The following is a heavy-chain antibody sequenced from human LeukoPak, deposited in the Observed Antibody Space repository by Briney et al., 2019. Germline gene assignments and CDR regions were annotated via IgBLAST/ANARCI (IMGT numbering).Heavy chain of an antibody. CDR2: ISSSSSYI. Sequence: GGSLRLSCAASGFTVSSTYMSWVRQAPGKGLEWVSSISSSSSYIYYADSVKGRFTISRDNAKNSLYLQMNSLRAEDTAVYYCARDGGGGSVVATIGIDYWGQGTLVTVSS. V-gene: IGHV3-21*01. J-gene: IGHJ4*02. D-gene: IGHD5-12*01. CDR1: GFTVSSTY. CDR3: ARDGGGGSVVATIGIDY.